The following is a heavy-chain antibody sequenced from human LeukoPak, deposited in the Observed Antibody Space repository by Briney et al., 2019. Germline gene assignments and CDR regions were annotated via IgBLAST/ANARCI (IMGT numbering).Heavy chain of an antibody. V-gene: IGHV3-11*05. J-gene: IGHJ4*02. Sequence: GGSLRLSRAASGFTFSDYYMSWIRQAPGKGLEWVSYISSSSSYTKYADSVKGRFTISRDNAKNSLYLQMNSLRAEDTAVYYCVRASMRMTTAGLVDYWGQGTLVTVSS. CDR2: ISSSSSYT. D-gene: IGHD6-13*01. CDR1: GFTFSDYY. CDR3: VRASMRMTTAGLVDY.